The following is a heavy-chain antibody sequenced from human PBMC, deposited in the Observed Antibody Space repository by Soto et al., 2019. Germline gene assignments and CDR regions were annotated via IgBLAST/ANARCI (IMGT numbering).Heavy chain of an antibody. CDR1: GFAFSTYA. CDR3: VKLLAQNCDY. J-gene: IGHJ4*02. CDR2: IDRGGGST. Sequence: EVQLLESGGGLVQPGGSLRLSCAASGFAFSTYAMSWVRQAPGKGLEWVSSIDRGGGSTNYADSVKGRFTISRDNSKNTLYQQMNSLRAEDTAVYYCVKLLAQNCDYWGQGVLLTVSS. V-gene: IGHV3-23*01.